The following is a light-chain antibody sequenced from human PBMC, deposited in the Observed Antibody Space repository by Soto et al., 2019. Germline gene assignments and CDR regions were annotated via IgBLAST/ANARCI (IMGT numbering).Light chain of an antibody. Sequence: HLSLAASSLSSSLGYRVAMPFGASQGISSYLTWYQQKKGKAPKLLIYAASTLQSGVPSRFSGSGYGTDFNLTISSLQPEDFATYHCQQLNSYPMTFGGGTKVDIK. CDR2: AAS. V-gene: IGKV1-9*01. CDR3: QQLNSYPMT. J-gene: IGKJ4*01. CDR1: QGISSY.